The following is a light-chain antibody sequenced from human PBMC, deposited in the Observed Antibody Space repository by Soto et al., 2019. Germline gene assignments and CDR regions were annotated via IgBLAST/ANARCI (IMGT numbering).Light chain of an antibody. CDR2: SAS. V-gene: IGKV3-20*01. Sequence: EIVLTQSPGTLSLSPGEGATLACRASQSINGHYFAWYQQKPGQAPSLLFYSASSRVTGIPGRFTASGSGTDFTLTISRLEPEDFAVYICQQYGKLPFTFGGGTKVDIK. CDR1: QSINGHY. CDR3: QQYGKLPFT. J-gene: IGKJ4*01.